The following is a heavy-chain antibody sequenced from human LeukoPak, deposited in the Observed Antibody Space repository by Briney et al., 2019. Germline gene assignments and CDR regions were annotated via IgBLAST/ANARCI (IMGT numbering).Heavy chain of an antibody. CDR1: GGTFSSYA. CDR2: IIPIFGTA. CDR3: TRFYDFSYYYYYMDV. D-gene: IGHD3-3*01. V-gene: IGHV1-69*13. Sequence: SVKVSCKASGGTFSSYAISWVRQAPGQGLEWMGGIIPIFGTANYAQKFQGRVTITADESTSTAYMELSSLKTEDTAVYYCTRFYDFSYYYYYMDVWGKGTTVTVSS. J-gene: IGHJ6*03.